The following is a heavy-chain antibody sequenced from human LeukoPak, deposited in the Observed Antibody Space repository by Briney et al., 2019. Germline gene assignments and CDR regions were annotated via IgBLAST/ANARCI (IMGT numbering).Heavy chain of an antibody. Sequence: SETLSLTCTVSGGSVSSGGYYWSWIPQPPGKGLEWIGYIYYSGSTNYNPSLKSRVTISVDTSKNQFSLKLSSVTAADTAVYYCARGAAPGGFDYWGQGTLVTVSS. CDR1: GGSVSSGGYY. CDR2: IYYSGST. D-gene: IGHD3-16*01. CDR3: ARGAAPGGFDY. J-gene: IGHJ4*02. V-gene: IGHV4-61*08.